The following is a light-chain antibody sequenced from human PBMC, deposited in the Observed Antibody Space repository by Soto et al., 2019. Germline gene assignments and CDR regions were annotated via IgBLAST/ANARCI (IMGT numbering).Light chain of an antibody. J-gene: IGLJ2*01. CDR3: QVWEATGDQVV. Sequence: SYELTQPPSVSVAPGETARISCGGNNVGSRSVHWYQQKPGQAPFLVIYYDSDRPLGIPERFSGSNSGNTATLIISRVEAGDEADYYCQVWEATGDQVVFGGGTKVTVL. CDR2: YDS. V-gene: IGLV3-21*01. CDR1: NVGSRS.